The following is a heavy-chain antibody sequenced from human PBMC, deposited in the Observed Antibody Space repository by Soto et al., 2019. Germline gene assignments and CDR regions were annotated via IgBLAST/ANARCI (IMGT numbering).Heavy chain of an antibody. Sequence: PGGSLRLSCAASGSIFTGYGMHWVRQAPGKGLEWVAVIWFDGSNKYYADSVKGRFTISRDNSKNMLYLQMNSLRVEDTAVYYCARGMDVWGQGTTVTVSS. CDR3: ARGMDV. CDR1: GSIFTGYG. V-gene: IGHV3-33*01. J-gene: IGHJ6*02. CDR2: IWFDGSNK.